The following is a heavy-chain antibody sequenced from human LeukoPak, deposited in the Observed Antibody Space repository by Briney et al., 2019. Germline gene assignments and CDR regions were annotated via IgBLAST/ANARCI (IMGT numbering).Heavy chain of an antibody. J-gene: IGHJ4*02. D-gene: IGHD1-7*01. CDR1: GYSFTGYD. CDR3: ARLSMGVSGTGYDY. CDR2: INPNNGDT. V-gene: IGHV1-2*06. Sequence: GSSVKVSCKASGYSFTGYDMHWVRQAPGQGLEWMGRINPNNGDTDYAQKFQGSVTMTRDTSISTAYMELSSLRSDDTAVYYCARLSMGVSGTGYDYWGEGTLVTVSS.